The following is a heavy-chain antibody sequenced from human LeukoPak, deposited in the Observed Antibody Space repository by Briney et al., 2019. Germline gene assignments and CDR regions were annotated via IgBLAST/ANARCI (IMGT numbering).Heavy chain of an antibody. CDR3: ARHRTASDY. CDR2: ISTSSSYI. J-gene: IGHJ4*02. D-gene: IGHD3-16*02. CDR1: DYPISSGYY. Sequence: LSLTCTVSDYPISSGYYWGWIRQPPGKGLEWVSSISTSSSYIYYADSLKGRFTISRDNAKNSLSLQMNSLRAEDTAVYYCARHRTASDYWGQGTLVTVSS. V-gene: IGHV3-11*06.